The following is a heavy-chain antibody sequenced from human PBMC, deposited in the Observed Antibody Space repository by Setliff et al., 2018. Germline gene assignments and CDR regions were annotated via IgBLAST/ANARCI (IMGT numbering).Heavy chain of an antibody. CDR1: GGTFSDYY. D-gene: IGHD1-1*01. CDR3: VREGYSEYFQD. V-gene: IGHV4-34*08. CDR2: INHSGTT. Sequence: PSETLSLTCTAYGGTFSDYYWTWIRQPPGKGLEWIGEINHSGTTNYNPSLKSRVTISVDTSKNQLSLTLSSVTAADTAVYYCVREGYSEYFQDWGRGTLVTVSS. J-gene: IGHJ1*01.